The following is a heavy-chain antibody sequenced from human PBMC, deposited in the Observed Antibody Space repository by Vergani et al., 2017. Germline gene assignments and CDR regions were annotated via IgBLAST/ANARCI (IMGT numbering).Heavy chain of an antibody. CDR3: ARQRPGSGWSPGDFDD. CDR2: IYYSGLT. CDR1: GFTFSACP. V-gene: IGHV4-39*01. Sequence: VQLLQSGGGVIQPGGSVRLSCAASGFTFSACPMTWVRQAPGKGLEWIGSIYYSGLTYYNPSLKSRVAISVDTSKNQFSLKVTSVTAADTAVYFCARQRPGSGWSPGDFDDWGQGILVTVSS. J-gene: IGHJ4*02. D-gene: IGHD6-19*01.